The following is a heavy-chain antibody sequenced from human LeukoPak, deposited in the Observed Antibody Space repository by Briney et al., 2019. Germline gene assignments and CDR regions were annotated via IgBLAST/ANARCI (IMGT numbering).Heavy chain of an antibody. J-gene: IGHJ4*02. Sequence: ASVKVSCKASGYTFTSYAMHWVRQAPGQRLEWMGWINAGNGNTKYSQKFQGRVTITRDTSASTAYMELSSLRSEDTAVYYCARGGYYGSGRFSDFDYWGQGTLVTVSS. CDR3: ARGGYYGSGRFSDFDY. V-gene: IGHV1-3*01. CDR2: INAGNGNT. D-gene: IGHD3-10*01. CDR1: GYTFTSYA.